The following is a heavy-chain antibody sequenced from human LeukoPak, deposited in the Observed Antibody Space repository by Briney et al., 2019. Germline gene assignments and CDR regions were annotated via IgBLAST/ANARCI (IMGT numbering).Heavy chain of an antibody. CDR3: ARDLSWFGTDAFDI. J-gene: IGHJ3*02. CDR1: GGSISSYY. Sequence: SETLSLTCTVSGGSISSYYWSWIRQPPGKGLEWIGYIYYSGSTNYNPSLKSRVTISVDTSKNQFSLKLSSVTAADTAVYYCARDLSWFGTDAFDIWGQGTMVTVSS. CDR2: IYYSGST. D-gene: IGHD3-10*01. V-gene: IGHV4-59*01.